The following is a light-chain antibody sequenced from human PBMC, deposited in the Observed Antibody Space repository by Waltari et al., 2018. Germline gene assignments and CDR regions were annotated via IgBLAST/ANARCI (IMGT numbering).Light chain of an antibody. J-gene: IGLJ3*02. Sequence: HSALTQPASVSGSPGQSITISCTGTSSDIGAYNYVSWYQQHPGKAPKLLIFDVNNRPSGVSSRFSGSKSGNTASLTISGLQAEDEADFYCCSFTSTSSWVFGGGTKLTVL. CDR3: CSFTSTSSWV. CDR1: SSDIGAYNY. CDR2: DVN. V-gene: IGLV2-14*03.